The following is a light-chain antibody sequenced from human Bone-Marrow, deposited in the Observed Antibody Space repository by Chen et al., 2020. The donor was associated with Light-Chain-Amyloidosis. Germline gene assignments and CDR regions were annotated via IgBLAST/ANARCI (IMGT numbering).Light chain of an antibody. CDR2: RND. Sequence: QSVLTQPPSASGTPGQRVTISCSGSSSNIGSNYVYWYQQLPGTAPKLLIYRNDQRPSGVPGRFAGSKSGTSASLAISGLRSEGEADYYCAAWDDSVSAWVCGGGTKLTGL. J-gene: IGLJ3*02. V-gene: IGLV1-47*01. CDR3: AAWDDSVSAWV. CDR1: SSNIGSNY.